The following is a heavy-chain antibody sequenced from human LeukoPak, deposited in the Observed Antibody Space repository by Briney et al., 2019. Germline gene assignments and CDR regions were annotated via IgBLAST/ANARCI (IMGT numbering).Heavy chain of an antibody. J-gene: IGHJ4*02. CDR2: IKQDGNVK. CDR3: ARDPRESEDSHFDS. V-gene: IGHV3-7*01. D-gene: IGHD3-3*01. CDR1: GFTFSSSY. Sequence: GGSLRLSCAASGFTFSSSYMSWVRPAPGKGLEWVATIKQDGNVKHYVDSVKGRFTIARDNAKSSLYLQMSSLRAEDTAVYYCARDPRESEDSHFDSWGQGTQVTVSS.